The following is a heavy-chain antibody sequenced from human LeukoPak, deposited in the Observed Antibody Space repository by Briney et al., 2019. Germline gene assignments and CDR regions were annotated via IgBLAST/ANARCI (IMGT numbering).Heavy chain of an antibody. CDR1: GYTFTGYY. CDR3: ARSPAIRYCSGGSCCLFDY. J-gene: IGHJ4*02. D-gene: IGHD2-15*01. V-gene: IGHV1-2*02. CDR2: INPNSGGT. Sequence: ASVKVSCKASGYTFTGYYMHWVRQAPGQGLEWMGWINPNSGGTNYAKKFQGRVTMTRDTSISTAYMELSRLRSDDTAVYYCARSPAIRYCSGGSCCLFDYWGQGTLVTGSS.